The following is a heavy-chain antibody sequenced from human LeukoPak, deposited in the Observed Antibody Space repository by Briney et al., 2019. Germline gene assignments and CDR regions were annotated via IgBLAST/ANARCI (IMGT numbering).Heavy chain of an antibody. Sequence: ASVKVSCKASGYTFTSYGISWVRQAPGQGLEWMGWISAYNGNTNYAQKLQDRVTMTTDTSTSTAYMELRSLRSDDTAVYYCARDLDSGSYFGLDAFDIWGQGTMVTVSS. CDR3: ARDLDSGSYFGLDAFDI. J-gene: IGHJ3*02. CDR2: ISAYNGNT. D-gene: IGHD1-26*01. V-gene: IGHV1-18*01. CDR1: GYTFTSYG.